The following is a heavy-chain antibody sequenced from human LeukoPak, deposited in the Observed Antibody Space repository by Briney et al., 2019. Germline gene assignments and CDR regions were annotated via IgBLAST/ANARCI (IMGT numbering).Heavy chain of an antibody. V-gene: IGHV1-69*06. Sequence: RASVKVSCKASGGTFSSYAISWVRQAPGQGLEWMGGIIPIFGTANYAQKFQGRVTITADKSTSTAYMELSSLRSEDTAVYYCARDLTVAGTSLVVYFDYWGQGTLVTVSS. D-gene: IGHD6-19*01. CDR1: GGTFSSYA. CDR2: IIPIFGTA. CDR3: ARDLTVAGTSLVVYFDY. J-gene: IGHJ4*02.